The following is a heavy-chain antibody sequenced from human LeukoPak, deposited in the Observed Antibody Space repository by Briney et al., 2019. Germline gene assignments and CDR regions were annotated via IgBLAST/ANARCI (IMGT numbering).Heavy chain of an antibody. D-gene: IGHD3-3*01. CDR3: ARSATIFGVAIGNWFDP. CDR1: GGXISSGGYY. J-gene: IGHJ5*02. CDR2: IYYSGST. Sequence: SQTLSLTCNVSGGXISSGGYYWSWIRQHPGKGLEWIGYIYYSGSTYYNPSLKSRVTISVDTSKNQFSPKLSSVTAADTAVYYCARSATIFGVAIGNWFDPWGQGTLVTVSS. V-gene: IGHV4-31*03.